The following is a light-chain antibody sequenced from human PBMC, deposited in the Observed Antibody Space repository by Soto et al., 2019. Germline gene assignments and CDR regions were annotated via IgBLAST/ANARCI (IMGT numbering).Light chain of an antibody. J-gene: IGKJ4*01. V-gene: IGKV1-39*01. Sequence: DIQMTQSPSSLSVSVGDRVTITCRASQSISTYLNWYQQKPGKAPNLLIFAASNLQSGVPSRVSGSGSGTDFTLTISSVQPEDFATYYCQQIYHTPPTFGGGTKVEIK. CDR3: QQIYHTPPT. CDR1: QSISTY. CDR2: AAS.